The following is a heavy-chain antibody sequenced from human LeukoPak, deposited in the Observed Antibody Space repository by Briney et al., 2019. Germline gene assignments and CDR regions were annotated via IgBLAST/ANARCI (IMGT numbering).Heavy chain of an antibody. CDR3: ARGPSGYDYWYFDY. Sequence: ASETLSLTCTVSGGSISSHYWSWIRQPPGKGLEWIGYIYYSGSTNYNPSLKSRVTMSVDTSKNQFSLKLSSVTAADTAVYYCARGPSGYDYWYFDYWGQGTLVTVSS. J-gene: IGHJ4*02. V-gene: IGHV4-59*11. CDR2: IYYSGST. D-gene: IGHD5-12*01. CDR1: GGSISSHY.